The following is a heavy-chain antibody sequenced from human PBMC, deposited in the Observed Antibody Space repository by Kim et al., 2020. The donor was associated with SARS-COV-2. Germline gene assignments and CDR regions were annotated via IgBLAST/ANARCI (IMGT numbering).Heavy chain of an antibody. CDR1: GFTFSSYG. J-gene: IGHJ4*02. CDR3: ARDSSPYSSGWYVRGDY. D-gene: IGHD6-19*01. V-gene: IGHV3-33*05. Sequence: GGSLRLSCAASGFTFSSYGMHWVRQAPGKGLEWVAVISYDGSNKYYADSVKGRFTISRDNSKNTLYLQMNSLRAEDTAVYYCARDSSPYSSGWYVRGDYWGQGTLVTVSS. CDR2: ISYDGSNK.